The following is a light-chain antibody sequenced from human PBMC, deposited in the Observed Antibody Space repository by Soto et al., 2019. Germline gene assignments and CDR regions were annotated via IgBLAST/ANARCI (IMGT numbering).Light chain of an antibody. J-gene: IGKJ4*01. CDR2: RTS. CDR1: QSINNL. V-gene: IGKV3-15*01. Sequence: EVVLTQSPATLSVSRWGGATLSCRASQSINNLLAWYQQRPGQPPSLLIYRTSTRATGVPARFSGSGSGTDFTLTISRLEPEDFAVYYCQQYIRWPLTFGGGTRWIS. CDR3: QQYIRWPLT.